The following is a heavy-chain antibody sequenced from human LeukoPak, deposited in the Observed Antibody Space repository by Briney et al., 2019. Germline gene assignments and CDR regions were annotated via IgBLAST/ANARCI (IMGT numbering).Heavy chain of an antibody. CDR1: GFTFSSYA. CDR3: ARGHYCSSTSCDTDY. V-gene: IGHV3-30-3*01. Sequence: GGSLRLSCAASGFTFSSYAMHWVRQAPGKGLEWVAVISYDGSNKYYADSVKGRFTISRDNSKNTLYLQMNSLRAEDTAVYYCARGHYCSSTSCDTDYWGQGTLVTVSS. J-gene: IGHJ4*02. CDR2: ISYDGSNK. D-gene: IGHD2-2*01.